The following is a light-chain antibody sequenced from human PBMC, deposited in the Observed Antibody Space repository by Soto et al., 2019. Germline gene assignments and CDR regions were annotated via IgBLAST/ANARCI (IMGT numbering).Light chain of an antibody. V-gene: IGKV4-1*01. CDR2: WAS. J-gene: IGKJ1*01. CDR1: QSVLYSSNNKNY. CDR3: QQYYDAPQN. Sequence: DIVMTQSPDSLAVSLGERATINCKSSQSVLYSSNNKNYLAWYQQKPGQPPKLLIYWASTRESGVPDRFSGSGSGTDFTLTISSLQVEDVAVYYCQQYYDAPQNFGQGTKVEIK.